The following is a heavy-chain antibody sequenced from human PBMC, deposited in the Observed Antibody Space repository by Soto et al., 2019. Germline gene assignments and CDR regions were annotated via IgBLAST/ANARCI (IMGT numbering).Heavy chain of an antibody. D-gene: IGHD6-25*01. CDR1: GFTFSSYA. V-gene: IGHV3-23*01. Sequence: EVQLLESGGGLVQPGGSLRLSCAASGFTFSSYAMSWVRQSPGKGLEWVSAISGSGGSTYYADSVKGRFTISRDKSKNPLYLQMNRLRAEERAVYYCAKDGAFRAAILGYYGMAVWGQGTTVTVS. CDR3: AKDGAFRAAILGYYGMAV. CDR2: ISGSGGST. J-gene: IGHJ6*02.